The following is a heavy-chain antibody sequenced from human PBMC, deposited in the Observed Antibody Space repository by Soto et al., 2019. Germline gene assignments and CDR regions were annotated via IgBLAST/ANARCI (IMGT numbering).Heavy chain of an antibody. V-gene: IGHV3-48*03. CDR3: ARYGSGEHY. J-gene: IGHJ4*02. Sequence: GGSLRLSCAASGFTFSTFGMNWFRQAPGKGLEWVSYISTSGSTIYYADSMKGRFTISRDNAKNSLFLQMNSLRAEDTAVYYCARYGSGEHYWGPGTMVTV. D-gene: IGHD6-19*01. CDR2: ISTSGSTI. CDR1: GFTFSTFG.